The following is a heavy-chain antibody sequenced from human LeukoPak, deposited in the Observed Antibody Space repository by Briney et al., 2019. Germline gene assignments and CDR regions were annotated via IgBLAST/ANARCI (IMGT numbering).Heavy chain of an antibody. CDR2: IWYDGSNK. CDR1: GFTFSSYG. V-gene: IGHV3-33*01. Sequence: PGGSLRPSCAASGFTFSSYGMHWVRQAPGKGLEWVAVIWYDGSNKYYADSVKGRFTISRDNSKNTLYLQMNSLRAEDTAVYYCARGSGNSGYDDYYYYYGMDVWSQGTTVTVSS. J-gene: IGHJ6*02. D-gene: IGHD5-12*01. CDR3: ARGSGNSGYDDYYYYYGMDV.